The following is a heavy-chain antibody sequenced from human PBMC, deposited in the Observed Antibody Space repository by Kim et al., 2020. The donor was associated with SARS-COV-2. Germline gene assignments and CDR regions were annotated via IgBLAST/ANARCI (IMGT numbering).Heavy chain of an antibody. V-gene: IGHV3-23*01. J-gene: IGHJ4*02. CDR3: AKDVLQWQQDF. Sequence: GGSLRLSCVTSGFSFNNNAMTWVRQAPGKGLEWVSSLGGDGTTLYAHSVKGRFTISRDNSKNTLYLQMRGLRVDDTAVYFCAKDVLQWQQDFWGQGTLVTVSS. CDR2: LGGDGTT. CDR1: GFSFNNNA. D-gene: IGHD2-8*01.